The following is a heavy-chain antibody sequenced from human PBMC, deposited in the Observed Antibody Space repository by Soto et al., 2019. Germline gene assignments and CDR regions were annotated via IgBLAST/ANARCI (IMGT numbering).Heavy chain of an antibody. Sequence: QVQLVQSGAEVKKPGSSVKVSCKASGGTFSTYTINWVRQAPGQGLEWRGGIIPVCGAANYAQKFPGRVTITADESTSTAYMELSSLRSDDTAVYYCATVLEGADYWGQGTLVTVSS. CDR3: ATVLEGADY. D-gene: IGHD3-16*01. J-gene: IGHJ4*02. V-gene: IGHV1-69*01. CDR1: GGTFSTYT. CDR2: IIPVCGAA.